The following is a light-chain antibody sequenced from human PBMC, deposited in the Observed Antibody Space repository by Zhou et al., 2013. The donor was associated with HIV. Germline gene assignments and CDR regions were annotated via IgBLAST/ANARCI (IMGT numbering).Light chain of an antibody. CDR3: QQSYRTPST. V-gene: IGKV1-39*01. CDR2: AAS. CDR1: HSISMY. J-gene: IGKJ5*01. Sequence: DIQMSQSPSSLSASVGDRVTITCRASHSISMYLNWYQQRPGKAPNLLIYAASSLQSGVPSRFSGSGSGTDFTLTISSLQPEDFATYYCQQSYRTPSTFGQGTRLEIK.